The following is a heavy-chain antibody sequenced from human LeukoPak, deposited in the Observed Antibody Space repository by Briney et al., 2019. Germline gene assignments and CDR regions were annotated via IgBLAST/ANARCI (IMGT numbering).Heavy chain of an antibody. V-gene: IGHV1-18*01. CDR2: ISTDNGDT. CDR1: GYNFNNYG. D-gene: IGHD3-3*01. CDR3: VQDTSCYYCFDY. J-gene: IGHJ4*02. Sequence: GASVKVSCKASGYNFNNYGITWVRQAPGQGLEWTGRISTDNGDTTYAQKFQGRVTMTTDTFTTTVYMELRSLRFDDTAVYYCVQDTSCYYCFDYWGQGTLVTVSS.